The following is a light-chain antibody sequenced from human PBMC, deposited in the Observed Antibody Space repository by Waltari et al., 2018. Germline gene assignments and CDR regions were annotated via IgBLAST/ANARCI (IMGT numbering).Light chain of an antibody. CDR1: SSDVGGYNY. Sequence: QSALTQPASVSGSPGPSITISCTGTSSDVGGYNYFPWYQQHPGKAPKLMIYDVSKRPSGVSNRFSGSKSGNTASLTISGLQAEDEADYYCCSYAGSSTYVFGTGTKVTVL. CDR3: CSYAGSSTYV. CDR2: DVS. J-gene: IGLJ1*01. V-gene: IGLV2-23*02.